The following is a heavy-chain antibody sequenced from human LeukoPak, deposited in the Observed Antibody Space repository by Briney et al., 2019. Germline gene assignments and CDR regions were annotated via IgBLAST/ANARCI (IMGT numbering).Heavy chain of an antibody. V-gene: IGHV3-23*01. D-gene: IGHD3-10*01. CDR3: AKGGGYGSGSYYIPIY. J-gene: IGHJ4*02. Sequence: GGSLRLSCAASGLTVSTDYMSWVRQAPGKGLEWVSAISGSGGSTYYADSVKGRFTISRDNSKNTLYLQMNSLRAEDTAVYYCAKGGGYGSGSYYIPIYWGQGTLVTVSS. CDR2: ISGSGGST. CDR1: GLTVSTDY.